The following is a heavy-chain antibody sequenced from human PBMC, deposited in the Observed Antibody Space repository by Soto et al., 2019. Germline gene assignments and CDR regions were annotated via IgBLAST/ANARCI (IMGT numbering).Heavy chain of an antibody. CDR1: GGSISSGGYY. Sequence: QVQLQESGPGLVKPSQTLSLTCTVSGGSISSGGYYWSWIRQHPGKGLELIGYIYYSGSTYYNPTLKSRVTISVDTSKNQFSLKLSSVTAADTAVYYCASSYYDILPGYYNTGGFDYWGQGTLVTVSS. CDR2: IYYSGST. J-gene: IGHJ4*02. V-gene: IGHV4-31*03. D-gene: IGHD3-9*01. CDR3: ASSYYDILPGYYNTGGFDY.